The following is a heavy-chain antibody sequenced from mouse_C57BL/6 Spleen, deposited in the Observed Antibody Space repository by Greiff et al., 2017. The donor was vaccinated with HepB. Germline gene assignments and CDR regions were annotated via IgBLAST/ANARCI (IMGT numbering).Heavy chain of an antibody. CDR2: ISSGGSYT. Sequence: EVQLQESGGDLVKPGGSLKLSCAASGFTFSSYGMSWVRQTPDKRLEWVATISSGGSYTYYPDSVKGRFTISRDNAKNTLYLQMSSLKSEDTAMYYCARQGRDYVDYWGQGTTLTVSS. CDR3: ARQGRDYVDY. J-gene: IGHJ2*01. CDR1: GFTFSSYG. V-gene: IGHV5-6*01.